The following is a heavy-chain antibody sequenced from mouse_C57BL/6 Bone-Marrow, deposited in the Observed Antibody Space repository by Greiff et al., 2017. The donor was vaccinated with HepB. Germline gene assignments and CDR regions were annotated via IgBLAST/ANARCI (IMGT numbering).Heavy chain of an antibody. V-gene: IGHV1-61*01. CDR3: ATLLLRSYYAMDY. D-gene: IGHD1-1*01. J-gene: IGHJ4*01. Sequence: QVQLQQPGAELVRPGSSAKLSCKASGYTFTSYWMDWVKQRPGQGLEWIGNIYPSDSETHYNQKFKDKATLTVDKSSSTAYMQLSSLTSEDSAVYYCATLLLRSYYAMDYWGQGTSVTVSS. CDR2: IYPSDSET. CDR1: GYTFTSYW.